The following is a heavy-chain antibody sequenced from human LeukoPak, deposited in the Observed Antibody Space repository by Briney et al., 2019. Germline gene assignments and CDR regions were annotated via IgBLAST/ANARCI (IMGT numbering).Heavy chain of an antibody. J-gene: IGHJ4*02. Sequence: SETLSLTCTVSGGYISSGSYCWSWIRQPAGKGLEWIGRIYTSGSTSYNPSLKSRVTISVDTSKNQFSLKLSSVTAADTAVYYCAREGRMVAATPDYWGQGTLVTVSS. CDR2: IYTSGST. V-gene: IGHV4-61*02. D-gene: IGHD2-15*01. CDR3: AREGRMVAATPDY. CDR1: GGYISSGSYC.